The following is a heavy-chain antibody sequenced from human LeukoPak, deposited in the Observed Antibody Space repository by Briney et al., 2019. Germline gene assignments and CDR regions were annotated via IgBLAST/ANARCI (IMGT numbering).Heavy chain of an antibody. CDR2: ISYDGSNK. CDR1: GFTFSSYA. D-gene: IGHD5-12*01. J-gene: IGHJ4*02. CDR3: AKWGDSGYDSYYFDY. Sequence: AGGSLRLSCAASGFTFSSYAMHWVRQAPGKGLEWAAVISYDGSNKYYADSVKGRFTISRDNSKNTLYLQMNSLRAEDTAVYYCAKWGDSGYDSYYFDYWGQGTLVTVSS. V-gene: IGHV3-30*04.